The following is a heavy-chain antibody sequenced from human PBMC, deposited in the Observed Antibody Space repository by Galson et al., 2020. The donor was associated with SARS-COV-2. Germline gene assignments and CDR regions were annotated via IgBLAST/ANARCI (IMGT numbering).Heavy chain of an antibody. Sequence: SETLSLTCAVSGYSISSGYYWGWIRQPPGKVLEWIGSIHHSGSTYYNPSLKSRVTISVDTAKNQFSLKLSSVTAADSAVYYCARAFRDFWSGYQTYYFDYWGQGTLVTVSS. CDR2: IHHSGST. V-gene: IGHV4-38-2*01. CDR1: GYSISSGYY. J-gene: IGHJ4*02. CDR3: ARAFRDFWSGYQTYYFDY. D-gene: IGHD3-3*01.